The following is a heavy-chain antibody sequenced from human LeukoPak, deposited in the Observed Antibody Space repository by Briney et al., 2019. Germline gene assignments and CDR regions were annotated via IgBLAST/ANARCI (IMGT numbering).Heavy chain of an antibody. CDR3: ARDRPQITMVRGVKGTTFDY. V-gene: IGHV3-48*02. Sequence: GGSPRLSCAASGFTFSSYSMNWVRQAPGEGLEWVSYISSSSSTIYYADSVKGRFTISRDNAKNSLYLQMNSLRDEDTAVYYCARDRPQITMVRGVKGTTFDYWGQGTLVTVSS. CDR1: GFTFSSYS. CDR2: ISSSSSTI. D-gene: IGHD3-10*01. J-gene: IGHJ4*02.